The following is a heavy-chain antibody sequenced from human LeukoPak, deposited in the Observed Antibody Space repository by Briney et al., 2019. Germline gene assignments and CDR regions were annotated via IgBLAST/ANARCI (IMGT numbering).Heavy chain of an antibody. J-gene: IGHJ4*02. CDR1: GFTFSSSS. CDR2: ISGSGGST. V-gene: IGHV3-23*01. D-gene: IGHD6-19*01. CDR3: AKGSGWYV. Sequence: GGSLRLSCAASGFTFSSSSVSWVRQAPGKGLEWVSVISGSGGSTDYADSVKGRFTISRDNSKNTLYLQINSLRAEDTAVYYCAKGSGWYVWGQGTLVTVSS.